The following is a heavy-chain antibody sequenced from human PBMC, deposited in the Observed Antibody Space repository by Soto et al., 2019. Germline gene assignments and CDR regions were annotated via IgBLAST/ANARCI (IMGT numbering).Heavy chain of an antibody. CDR2: ISAYNGNT. V-gene: IGHV1-18*01. CDR3: ARDSPPVDY. CDR1: GYTFSNYG. J-gene: IGHJ4*02. Sequence: QVQLVQSGAEVKKPGASVKVSCKASGYTFSNYGISWVRQAPGQGLEWMGWISAYNGNTKYAQKLQGRVTMTTDTSPSTADMELRSLRSDDTAVYYCARDSPPVDYWGQGTLVTVSS.